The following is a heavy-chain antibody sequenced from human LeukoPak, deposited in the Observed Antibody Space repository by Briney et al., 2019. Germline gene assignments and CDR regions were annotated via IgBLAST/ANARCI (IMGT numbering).Heavy chain of an antibody. CDR2: ISGSGGST. D-gene: IGHD3-10*01. CDR1: KFTFGSYA. V-gene: IGHV3-23*01. J-gene: IGHJ4*02. CDR3: AKISGGGALGNLDS. Sequence: GGSLRLSCAASKFTFGSYAMSWVRQAPGKGLEWVSGISGSGGSTYYADSVKGRFTISSDNSKNTLYLQMDSLRAEDTAVYYCAKISGGGALGNLDSWGQGTLVTVSS.